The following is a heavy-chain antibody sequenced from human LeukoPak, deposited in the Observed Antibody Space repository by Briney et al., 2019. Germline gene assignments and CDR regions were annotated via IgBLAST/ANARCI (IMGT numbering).Heavy chain of an antibody. V-gene: IGHV4-59*01. CDR3: ARTTEGYCSSASCFGFSYSYYMDV. CDR1: GGSISSYY. Sequence: PSETLSLTCTVSGGSISSYYWSWIREPPGKGLEWIGYIYYSGSTNYNPSLKSRVTISVDTSKNQFSLKLSSVIAADTAVYYCARTTEGYCSSASCFGFSYSYYMDVWGKGTTVTVSS. J-gene: IGHJ6*03. CDR2: IYYSGST. D-gene: IGHD2-2*01.